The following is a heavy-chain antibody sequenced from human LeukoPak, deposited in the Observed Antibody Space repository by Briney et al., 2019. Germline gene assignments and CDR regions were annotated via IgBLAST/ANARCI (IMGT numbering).Heavy chain of an antibody. D-gene: IGHD3-10*01. CDR2: ISSSSSYI. V-gene: IGHV3-21*01. J-gene: IGHJ4*02. CDR1: GFTFSSYS. Sequence: GGSLRLSCAASGFTFSSYSMNWVRQAPGKGLEWVSSISSSSSYICYADSVKGRFTISRDNAKNSLYLQMNSLRAEDTAVYYCARVGGAYLDYWGQGTLVTVSS. CDR3: ARVGGAYLDY.